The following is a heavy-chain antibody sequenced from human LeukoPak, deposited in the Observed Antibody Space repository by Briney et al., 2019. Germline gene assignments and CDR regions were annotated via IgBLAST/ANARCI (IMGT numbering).Heavy chain of an antibody. D-gene: IGHD3-22*01. J-gene: IGHJ2*01. V-gene: IGHV4-30-2*01. CDR2: IYHSGST. Sequence: PAEPLSLTCAVSGGSINSGGYSGSWIRQPPGKGVEWIGYIYHSGSTYYNPSLKSRVTISVDRSKNQYSLKLSSVTAADTAVYYCAREAQQYYDSSGYLWGRGTLVTVSS. CDR3: AREAQQYYDSSGYL. CDR1: GGSINSGGYS.